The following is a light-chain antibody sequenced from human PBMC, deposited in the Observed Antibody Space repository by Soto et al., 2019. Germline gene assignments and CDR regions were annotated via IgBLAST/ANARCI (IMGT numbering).Light chain of an antibody. V-gene: IGKV1-12*01. Sequence: DIQLTQSPSSVSASVGDRVTITCRASQDISTRLAWYQQKPGTAPKLLIYAASTSGSGVPSRFSGSGSATDFSLTVSSLQSEDFATYFCQQAHTFPWTFGQGTKVDIK. CDR2: AAS. CDR1: QDISTR. CDR3: QQAHTFPWT. J-gene: IGKJ1*01.